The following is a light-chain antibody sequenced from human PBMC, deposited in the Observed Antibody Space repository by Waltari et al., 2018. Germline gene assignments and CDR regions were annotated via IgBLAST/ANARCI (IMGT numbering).Light chain of an antibody. J-gene: IGLJ3*02. Sequence: QSVLTQPPSVSGAPGQRVTISSPGSASNIGAGFDVPWYQKFPGTAPKLLIYGFTNRPSGVPERFSGSQSGTSASLAITGLHAEDEADYYCQSYDFSMSALFGGGTKLTVL. CDR1: ASNIGAGFD. CDR2: GFT. V-gene: IGLV1-40*01. CDR3: QSYDFSMSAL.